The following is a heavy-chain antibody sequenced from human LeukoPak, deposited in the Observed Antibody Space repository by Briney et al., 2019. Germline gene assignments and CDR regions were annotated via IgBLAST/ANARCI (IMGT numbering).Heavy chain of an antibody. D-gene: IGHD3-22*01. V-gene: IGHV4-34*01. J-gene: IGHJ3*02. Sequence: SETLSLTCAVYGGSFSGYYWSWIRQPPGKGLEWIGEINHSGSTRYNPSLKSRVTMSVDTSKNQFSLKLSSVTAADTTVYYCARDPSDYYDSSGYYAGAFDIWGQGTMVTVSS. CDR1: GGSFSGYY. CDR2: INHSGST. CDR3: ARDPSDYYDSSGYYAGAFDI.